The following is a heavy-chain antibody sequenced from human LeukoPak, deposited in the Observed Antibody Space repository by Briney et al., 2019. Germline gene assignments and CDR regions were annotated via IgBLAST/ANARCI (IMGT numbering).Heavy chain of an antibody. Sequence: SETLSLTCTVSGYSISSGYYWGWIRQPPGKGLEWIGSIYHSGSTYYNPSLKSRVTISVDTSKNQFSLKLSSVTAADTAVYYCARAKRITIFGVVISSRDYYYMDVWGKGTTVTVSS. CDR3: ARAKRITIFGVVISSRDYYYMDV. CDR2: IYHSGST. CDR1: GYSISSGYY. V-gene: IGHV4-38-2*02. J-gene: IGHJ6*03. D-gene: IGHD3-3*01.